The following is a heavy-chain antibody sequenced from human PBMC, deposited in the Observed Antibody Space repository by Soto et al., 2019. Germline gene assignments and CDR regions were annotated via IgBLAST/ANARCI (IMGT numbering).Heavy chain of an antibody. CDR1: GFTFSSYW. V-gene: IGHV3-7*01. J-gene: IGHJ4*02. Sequence: WGSLRLSCTASGFTFSSYWMSWVRQAPGKGLEWVANIKQDGSAKYYVDSVKGRFTISRDNAKNSLYLQMNSLRAEDTAVYYCARELRSSSWKSFFDYWGQGTLVTVSS. D-gene: IGHD6-13*01. CDR3: ARELRSSSWKSFFDY. CDR2: IKQDGSAK.